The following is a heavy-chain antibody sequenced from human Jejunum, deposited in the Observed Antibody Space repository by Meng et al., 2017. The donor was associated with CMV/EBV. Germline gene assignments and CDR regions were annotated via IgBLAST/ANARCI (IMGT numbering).Heavy chain of an antibody. CDR3: ARVEAIAASNGGGYYYYYGMDV. J-gene: IGHJ6*02. V-gene: IGHV3-21*01. CDR2: ISSSSSYI. Sequence: MNWVRQAPGKGLEWVSSISSSSSYIYYADSVKGRFTISRDNAKNSLYLQMNSLRAEDTAVYYCARVEAIAASNGGGYYYYYGMDVWGQGTTVTVSS. D-gene: IGHD6-6*01.